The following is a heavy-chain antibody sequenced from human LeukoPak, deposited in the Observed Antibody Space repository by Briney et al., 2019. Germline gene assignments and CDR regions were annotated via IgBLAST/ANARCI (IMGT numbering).Heavy chain of an antibody. D-gene: IGHD6-13*01. CDR1: GYTFTGYY. CDR2: INPNSGGT. J-gene: IGHJ5*02. CDR3: ARAYPGIAAAGTPRGGFDP. V-gene: IGHV1-2*06. Sequence: ASVKVSSKASGYTFTGYYMHWVRQAPGQGLEWMGRINPNSGGTNYAQKFQGRVTMTRDTSISTAYMELSRLRSDDTAVYYCARAYPGIAAAGTPRGGFDPWGQGTLVTVSS.